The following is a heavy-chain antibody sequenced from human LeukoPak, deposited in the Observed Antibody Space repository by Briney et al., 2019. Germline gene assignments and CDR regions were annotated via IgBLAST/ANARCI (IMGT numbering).Heavy chain of an antibody. D-gene: IGHD3-22*01. CDR3: AREWRTYYDSSGPQDI. V-gene: IGHV4-59*01. Sequence: PSETLSLTCTVSGGSISSYYWSWIRQPPAKGLVWIGYIYYSGSTNYNPSLKSRVTISVDTSKNQFSQKLRSVTAADTAVYYCAREWRTYYDSSGPQDIWGQGTMVTVSS. CDR2: IYYSGST. J-gene: IGHJ3*02. CDR1: GGSISSYY.